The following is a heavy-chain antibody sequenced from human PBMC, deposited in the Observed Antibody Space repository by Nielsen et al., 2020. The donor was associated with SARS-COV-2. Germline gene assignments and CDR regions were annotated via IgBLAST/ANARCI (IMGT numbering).Heavy chain of an antibody. CDR3: ARASRYYGSGSYYTQSHTFDY. D-gene: IGHD3-10*01. V-gene: IGHV1-18*01. J-gene: IGHJ4*02. CDR1: GYTFTSYG. CDR2: ISAYNANT. Sequence: ASVKVSCKTSGYTFTSYGISWVRQAPGQGLEWMGWISAYNANTNYAQKFQGRVTITADKSTSTAYMELSSLRSEDTAVYYCARASRYYGSGSYYTQSHTFDYWGQGTLVTVSS.